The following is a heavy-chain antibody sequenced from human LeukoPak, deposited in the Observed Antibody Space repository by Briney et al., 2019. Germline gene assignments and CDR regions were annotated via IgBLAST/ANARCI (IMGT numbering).Heavy chain of an antibody. CDR2: ICGSGGST. J-gene: IGHJ3*02. CDR3: AKAAVGGYYDQEGAFDI. D-gene: IGHD3-22*01. V-gene: IGHV3-23*01. CDR1: GFTFSSYG. Sequence: GGSLRLSCAASGFTFSSYGMSWVRQAPGKGLEWVSAICGSGGSTYYADSVKGRFTISRDNSKNTLYLQMNSLRAEDTAVYYCAKAAVGGYYDQEGAFDIWGQGTMVTVSS.